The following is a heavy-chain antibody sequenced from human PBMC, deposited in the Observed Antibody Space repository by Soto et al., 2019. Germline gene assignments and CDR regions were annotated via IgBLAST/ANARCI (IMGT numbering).Heavy chain of an antibody. CDR1: GFTFSSYA. J-gene: IGHJ4*02. Sequence: LRLSCAASGFTFSSYAMNWVRQAPGKGLEWVSIISGSGSGSGGSIYYADSVKGRFTISRDNSKNTLYLQMNSLRAEDTAVYYCAKGARNVDTAMVYFDYWGQGTQVTVS. D-gene: IGHD5-18*01. CDR3: AKGARNVDTAMVYFDY. V-gene: IGHV3-23*01. CDR2: ISGSGSGSGGSI.